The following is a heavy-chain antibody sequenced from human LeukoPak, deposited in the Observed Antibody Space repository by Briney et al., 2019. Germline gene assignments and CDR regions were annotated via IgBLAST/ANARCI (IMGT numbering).Heavy chain of an antibody. D-gene: IGHD5-24*01. V-gene: IGHV4-59*01. Sequence: PSETLSLTCTVSGGSISSYYWSWLRQPPGKELEWIGYIYDSGTTKYNPSLKSRVTISVDTSKNEFSLRLSSVPAADTAVYYCARGGDGYNSGNSFEYWGQGTLVTVSS. J-gene: IGHJ4*02. CDR3: ARGGDGYNSGNSFEY. CDR2: IYDSGTT. CDR1: GGSISSYY.